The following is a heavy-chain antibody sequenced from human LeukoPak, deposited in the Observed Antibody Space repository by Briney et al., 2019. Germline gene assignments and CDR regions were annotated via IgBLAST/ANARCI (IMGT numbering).Heavy chain of an antibody. CDR1: GGSISSSSYY. J-gene: IGHJ4*02. CDR2: IYHSGST. CDR3: ARCPSSVPTFDY. V-gene: IGHV4-39*07. Sequence: SETLSLTCTVSGGSISSSSYYWGWIRQPPGKGLEWIGSIYHSGSTYYNPSLKSRVTISVDTSKNQFSLKLSSVTAADTAVYYCARCPSSVPTFDYWGQGTLVTVSS.